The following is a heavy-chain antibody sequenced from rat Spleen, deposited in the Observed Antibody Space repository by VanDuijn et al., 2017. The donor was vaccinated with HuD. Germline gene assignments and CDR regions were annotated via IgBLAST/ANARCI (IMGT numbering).Heavy chain of an antibody. CDR2: ITISGGST. CDR1: GFTVNNFW. D-gene: IGHD1-11*01. Sequence: EVQLVESGGGLVQPGRSLKLSCVVSGFTVNNFWMTWIRQAPGKGLEWVASITISGGSTYYPDSVKGRFTISRDDAKNTLYLQMSSLRSEDTATYYCTRGRRGFTYWGQGTLVTVSS. CDR3: TRGRRGFTY. J-gene: IGHJ3*01. V-gene: IGHV5-31*01.